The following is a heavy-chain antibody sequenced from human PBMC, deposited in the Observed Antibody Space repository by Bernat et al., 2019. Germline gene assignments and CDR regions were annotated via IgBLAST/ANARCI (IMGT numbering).Heavy chain of an antibody. D-gene: IGHD3-22*01. J-gene: IGHJ4*02. CDR1: GFTFSSYG. CDR3: AKDRKVVNLKGIDY. V-gene: IGHV3-30*18. CDR2: ISYDGSNK. Sequence: QVQLVESGGGVVQPGRSLRLSCAASGFTFSSYGMHWVRQAPGKGLEWVAVISYDGSNKYYADSVKGRFTISRDNSKNTLYLQMNSLRAEDTAVYYCAKDRKVVNLKGIDYWGQGTLVTVSS.